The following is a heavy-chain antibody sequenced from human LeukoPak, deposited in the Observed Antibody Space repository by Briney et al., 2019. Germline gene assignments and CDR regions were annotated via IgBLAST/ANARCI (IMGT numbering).Heavy chain of an antibody. Sequence: SVKVSCKASGGTFSNYAINWVRQAPGQGLEWMGGIIPILGIANYAQKSQGRVTITADESTTTAYMELSSLRSEDTAVYYCARPWDSGGYFGSRLDYWGQGTLVTVSS. CDR1: GGTFSNYA. V-gene: IGHV1-69*10. J-gene: IGHJ4*02. CDR2: IIPILGIA. CDR3: ARPWDSGGYFGSRLDY. D-gene: IGHD3-22*01.